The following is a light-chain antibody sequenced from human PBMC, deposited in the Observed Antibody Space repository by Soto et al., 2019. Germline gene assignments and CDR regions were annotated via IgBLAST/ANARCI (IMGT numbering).Light chain of an antibody. Sequence: QSVLTQLPSASGSPGQSVTISCTGTSSDVGGYNYVSWYQQYPGRAPKLMIYEVTKRPSGVPDRFSGSKSGNTASLTVSGLQAEDEADYYCSSYAASNNFYFVFGGGT. CDR3: SSYAASNNFYFV. V-gene: IGLV2-8*01. J-gene: IGLJ3*02. CDR2: EVT. CDR1: SSDVGGYNY.